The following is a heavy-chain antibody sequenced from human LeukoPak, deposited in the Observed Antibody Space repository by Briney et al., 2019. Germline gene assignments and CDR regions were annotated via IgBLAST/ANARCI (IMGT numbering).Heavy chain of an antibody. D-gene: IGHD2-21*02. Sequence: GGSLRLSCAASGFTFNTYAMSWVRPAPGKGLEWVSGIGGSGSSTYYAESVKGRFTISRDNSKNTLYLQMNSLRAEDTAAYYCAKAVDDYFFDYWGQGTLVTVSS. J-gene: IGHJ4*02. CDR3: AKAVDDYFFDY. V-gene: IGHV3-23*01. CDR2: IGGSGSST. CDR1: GFTFNTYA.